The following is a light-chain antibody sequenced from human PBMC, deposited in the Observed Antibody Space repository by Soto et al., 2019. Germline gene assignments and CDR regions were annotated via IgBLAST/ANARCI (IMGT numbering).Light chain of an antibody. Sequence: EIVMAQSPATLSVSPGESATLSCRASQRINRNLAWYQQKSGQAPRLLIFDASTRATGIPARFSGSGSGTEFTLTINSLQSEDFAVYYCQEYNTWPPYTFGQGTRLEI. CDR2: DAS. V-gene: IGKV3-15*01. CDR3: QEYNTWPPYT. J-gene: IGKJ2*01. CDR1: QRINRN.